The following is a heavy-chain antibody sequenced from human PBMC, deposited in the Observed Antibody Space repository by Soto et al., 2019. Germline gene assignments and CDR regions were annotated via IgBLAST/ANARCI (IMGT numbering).Heavy chain of an antibody. CDR2: TAYRSKWST. V-gene: IGHV6-1*01. CDR1: GDSVSSDSAA. CDR3: ARDWPIFHY. Sequence: QVQLHQSGPGVVEPSQTLSLTCAISGDSVSSDSAAWNWIRQSPSRGLEWLGRTAYRSKWSTYYAVSVKSRITIDADTSKNQVSLHLSSVTPEDAAVYYCARDWPIFHYWGQGTLVTVSS. J-gene: IGHJ4*02.